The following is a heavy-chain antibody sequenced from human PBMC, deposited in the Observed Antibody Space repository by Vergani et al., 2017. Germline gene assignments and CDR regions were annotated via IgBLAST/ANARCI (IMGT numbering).Heavy chain of an antibody. CDR3: ARWGITIFGVVIAFDY. CDR2: IKQDGSEK. Sequence: EVQLVESGGGLVQPGGSLRLSCAASGFTVSSNYMSWVRQAPGKGLEWVANIKQDGSEKYYVESVKGRFTISRDNAKNSLYLQMNSLRAEDTAVYYCARWGITIFGVVIAFDYWGQGTLVTVSS. D-gene: IGHD3-3*01. CDR1: GFTVSSNY. V-gene: IGHV3-7*01. J-gene: IGHJ4*02.